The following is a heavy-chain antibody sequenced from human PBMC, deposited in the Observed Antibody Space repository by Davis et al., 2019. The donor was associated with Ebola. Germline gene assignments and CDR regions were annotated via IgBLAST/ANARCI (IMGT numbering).Heavy chain of an antibody. J-gene: IGHJ4*02. V-gene: IGHV4-34*01. CDR2: INHSGRT. Sequence: PSEALSLTCAVYRESFSGAYWTWTRQSPGKGMEWIGEINHSGRTYYNPSLNGRVTISLDTSKRQVSLKLNSVTAADSALYYCAGIRGQWLEDWGQGTRVTVSS. CDR3: AGIRGQWLED. CDR1: RESFSGAY. D-gene: IGHD6-19*01.